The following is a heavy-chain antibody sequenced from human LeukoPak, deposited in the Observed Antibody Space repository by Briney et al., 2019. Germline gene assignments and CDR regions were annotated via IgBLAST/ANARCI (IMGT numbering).Heavy chain of an antibody. Sequence: GGSLRLSCAVSGIPISDAWMSWARQAPGKGLEWVAVISYDGSNKYYADSVKGRFTISRDNSKNTVYLQTSGLTAEDTAVYYCVRGTYHAYYMDVWGKGTTVTVSS. CDR3: VRGTYHAYYMDV. V-gene: IGHV3-30-3*01. J-gene: IGHJ6*03. D-gene: IGHD3-16*01. CDR2: ISYDGSNK. CDR1: GIPISDAW.